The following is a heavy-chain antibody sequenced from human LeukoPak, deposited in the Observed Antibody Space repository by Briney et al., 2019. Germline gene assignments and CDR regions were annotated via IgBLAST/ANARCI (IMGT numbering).Heavy chain of an antibody. CDR1: GGSISSYY. CDR2: IYTSGST. V-gene: IGHV4-4*07. Sequence: SETLSLTCTVSGGSISSYYWSWIRQPAGKGLEWIGRIYTSGSTNYNPSLKSRVTMSVDTSKNQFSLKLSSVTAADTAVYYCARQEGRWSGYSSGWYLGPFDPWGQGTLVTVSS. CDR3: ARQEGRWSGYSSGWYLGPFDP. D-gene: IGHD6-19*01. J-gene: IGHJ5*02.